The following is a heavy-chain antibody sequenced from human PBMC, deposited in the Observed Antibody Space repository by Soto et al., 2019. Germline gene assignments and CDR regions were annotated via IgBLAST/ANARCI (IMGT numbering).Heavy chain of an antibody. CDR3: ARYSGSYSRGLDY. J-gene: IGHJ4*02. CDR2: IRNKANSYSA. V-gene: IGHV3-72*01. D-gene: IGHD1-26*01. Sequence: GGSLRLSCAASGFTFSDHYMEWVRQAPGKGLEWVGRIRNKANSYSAEYAASVKGRFTISRDDSMNSLYLQMNSLKTEDTAVFYCARYSGSYSRGLDYWGQGTPVTVSS. CDR1: GFTFSDHY.